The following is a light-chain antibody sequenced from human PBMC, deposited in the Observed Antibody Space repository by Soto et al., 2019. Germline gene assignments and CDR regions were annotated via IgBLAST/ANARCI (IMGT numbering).Light chain of an antibody. Sequence: ALNQPASVSGSAGQSITISCSGTMRDVGAYNLVSWYQQHPGTAPKLIIYEVRNRPSGISSRFSGSRSGNTASLTISGLQSEDEGDYYCSAYTARSTLVFGGGTKVTVL. CDR3: SAYTARSTLV. V-gene: IGLV2-14*01. CDR2: EVR. CDR1: MRDVGAYNL. J-gene: IGLJ3*02.